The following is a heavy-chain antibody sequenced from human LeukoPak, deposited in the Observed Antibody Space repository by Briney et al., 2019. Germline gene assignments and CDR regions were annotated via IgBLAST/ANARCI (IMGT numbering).Heavy chain of an antibody. CDR1: GFTVSNNY. V-gene: IGHV3-9*01. Sequence: GGSLRLSFAASGFTVSNNYMSWVRQAPGKGLEWVSGISWNSGSIGYADSVKGRFTISRDNAKNSLYLQMNSLRAEDTALYYCAKDMYDILTGYFNWGQGTMVTVSS. CDR2: ISWNSGSI. J-gene: IGHJ3*01. CDR3: AKDMYDILTGYFN. D-gene: IGHD3-9*01.